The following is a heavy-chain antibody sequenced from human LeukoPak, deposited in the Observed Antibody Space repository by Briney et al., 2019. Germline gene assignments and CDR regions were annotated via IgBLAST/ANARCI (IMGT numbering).Heavy chain of an antibody. D-gene: IGHD5-12*01. V-gene: IGHV3-53*01. CDR2: IYSGGST. J-gene: IGHJ6*02. Sequence: PGGSLRLSCAAPGFTVSSNYMSWVRQAPGKGLEWVSVIYSGGSTYYADSVKGRFTISRDNSKNTLYLQMNSLRAEDTAVYYCAREPPSSGYQNYYYYYGMDVWGQGTTVTVSS. CDR3: AREPPSSGYQNYYYYYGMDV. CDR1: GFTVSSNY.